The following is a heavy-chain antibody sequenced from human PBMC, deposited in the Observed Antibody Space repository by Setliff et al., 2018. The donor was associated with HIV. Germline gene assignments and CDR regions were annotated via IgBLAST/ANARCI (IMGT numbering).Heavy chain of an antibody. CDR3: ARDPGDYDRKFDH. CDR2: TFDTGNT. V-gene: IGHV4-59*01. Sequence: SETLSLTCSVSGDSISFYYGNWLRQTPGKGLEWIAYTFDTGNTHYNPSLESRVTLSLDTSRNLFSLRLASVTAADTAVYYCARDPGDYDRKFDHWGQGALVTVSS. CDR1: GDSISFYY. J-gene: IGHJ4*02. D-gene: IGHD3-22*01.